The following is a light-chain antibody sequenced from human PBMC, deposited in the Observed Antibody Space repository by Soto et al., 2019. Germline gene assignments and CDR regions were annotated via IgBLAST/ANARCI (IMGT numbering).Light chain of an antibody. CDR2: EVS. CDR1: SSDVGGYNY. Sequence: QSALAQPASVSGSPGQSITISCTGTSSDVGGYNYVSWYQQHPGKAPTLMIFEVSSRPSGVSYRFSGSKSGNTASLTISGLQAEDEADYYCSSYTSSSTLSVFGSGTKVTVL. V-gene: IGLV2-14*01. CDR3: SSYTSSSTLSV. J-gene: IGLJ1*01.